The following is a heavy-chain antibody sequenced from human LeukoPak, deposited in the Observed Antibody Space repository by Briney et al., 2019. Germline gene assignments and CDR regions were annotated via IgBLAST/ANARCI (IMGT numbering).Heavy chain of an antibody. CDR1: GLTFSNYW. Sequence: PGGSLRLSCAASGLTFSNYWMHWVRQAPEKGLEWVSRLNSNGKSTRYADFVKGRFTISRDNANNTLYLQMKSLRDEDTAVYYCARMATVSPGAPRVKSYMDVWGKGTTVTVSS. CDR2: LNSNGKST. D-gene: IGHD2-2*01. V-gene: IGHV3-74*01. J-gene: IGHJ6*03. CDR3: ARMATVSPGAPRVKSYMDV.